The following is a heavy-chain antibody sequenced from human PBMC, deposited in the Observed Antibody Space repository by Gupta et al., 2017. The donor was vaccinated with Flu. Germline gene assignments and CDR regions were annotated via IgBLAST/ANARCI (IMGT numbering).Heavy chain of an antibody. CDR2: IGTAGDT. CDR3: ARGGIVGAAAFYYFDY. Sequence: GLEWVSAIGTAGDTYYPGSVKGRFTISRENAKNSLYLQMNSLRAGDTAVYYCARGGIVGAAAFYYFDYWGQGNLVTVSS. V-gene: IGHV3-13*01. J-gene: IGHJ4*02. D-gene: IGHD1-26*01.